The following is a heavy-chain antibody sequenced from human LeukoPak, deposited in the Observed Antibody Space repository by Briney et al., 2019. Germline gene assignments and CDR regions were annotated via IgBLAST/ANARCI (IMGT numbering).Heavy chain of an antibody. CDR2: IIPIFGTA. CDR1: GGTFSSYA. CDR3: ARSTACSSTSCYGYYYYYYYMDV. D-gene: IGHD2-2*01. Sequence: SVKVSCKASGGTFSSYAISWVRQAPGQGLEWMGGIIPIFGTANYAQKFQGRVTITTDESTSTAYMELSSLRSEDTAVYYCARSTACSSTSCYGYYYYYYYMDVWGKGTTVTVSS. V-gene: IGHV1-69*05. J-gene: IGHJ6*03.